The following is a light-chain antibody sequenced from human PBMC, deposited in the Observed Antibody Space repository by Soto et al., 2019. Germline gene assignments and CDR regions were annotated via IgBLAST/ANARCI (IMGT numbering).Light chain of an antibody. CDR2: GAS. Sequence: EIVLTQSPGTLSLSPGERATLSCRASQSVSSNYLAWYQQKPGQAPRLLIYGASSRATGIPDRFSGSGSGTDSTLTISRLEPEDFAVSYCQHYGRSAYTFGQGATLEIE. J-gene: IGKJ2*01. CDR3: QHYGRSAYT. CDR1: QSVSSNY. V-gene: IGKV3-20*01.